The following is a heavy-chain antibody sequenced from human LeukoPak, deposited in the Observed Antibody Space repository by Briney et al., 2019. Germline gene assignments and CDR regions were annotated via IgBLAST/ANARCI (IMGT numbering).Heavy chain of an antibody. V-gene: IGHV4-39*01. CDR2: IYYSGST. J-gene: IGHJ4*02. Sequence: PSETLSLTCNVSGGSISSSSYYWGWIRQPPGKGLEWIGSIYYSGSTYYNPSLKSRVTISVDTSKNQFSLKLSSVTAADTAVYYCARVYSSSWYHTHFFDYWGQGTLVTVSS. CDR3: ARVYSSSWYHTHFFDY. CDR1: GGSISSSSYY. D-gene: IGHD6-13*01.